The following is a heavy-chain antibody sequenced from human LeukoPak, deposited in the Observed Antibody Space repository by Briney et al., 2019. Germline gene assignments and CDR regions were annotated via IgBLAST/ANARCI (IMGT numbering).Heavy chain of an antibody. CDR3: ARSHSIYSVYNYAY. D-gene: IGHD5/OR15-5a*01. J-gene: IGHJ4*02. V-gene: IGHV3-48*03. CDR1: GFTFNSYE. CDR2: ISSSGSTI. Sequence: PGGSLRLSCAVSGFTFNSYEMNWVRQGPGKGLEWVSYISSSGSTIYYADSVKGRFTISRDNAKNSLYLQMNSLRAEDTAVYYCARSHSIYSVYNYAYWGQGTLVTVSS.